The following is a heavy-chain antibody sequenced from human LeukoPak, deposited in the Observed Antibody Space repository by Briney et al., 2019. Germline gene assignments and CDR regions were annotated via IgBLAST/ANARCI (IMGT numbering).Heavy chain of an antibody. V-gene: IGHV4-30-4*02. CDR1: GGSISSGDYY. CDR2: IYYSGST. Sequence: SETLSLTCTVSGGSISSGDYYWSWIRQPPGKGLEWIGYIYYSGSTYYNPSLKSRVTISVDTSKNQFSLKLSSVTAADTAVYYCSHGTTDRYYYYYMDVWAKGPRSPSP. J-gene: IGHJ6*03. D-gene: IGHD1-1*01. CDR3: SHGTTDRYYYYYMDV.